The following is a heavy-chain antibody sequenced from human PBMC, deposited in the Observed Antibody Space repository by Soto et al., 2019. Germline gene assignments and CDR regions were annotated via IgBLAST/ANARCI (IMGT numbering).Heavy chain of an antibody. CDR2: ICCAEIIK. D-gene: IGHD6-19*01. Sequence: QIQLVESGGGVGQPGRSISLSCTSTGFTLNSYGFKWVSQAPGKGREGGAVICCAEIIKFFADSVKGRFTISRDNLRTMVYRQMNSLTAEDTAAYYCARALVAPVAGPYYYGMDVWRQGTTVNVSS. J-gene: IGHJ6*02. V-gene: IGHV3-33*01. CDR1: GFTLNSYG. CDR3: ARALVAPVAGPYYYGMDV.